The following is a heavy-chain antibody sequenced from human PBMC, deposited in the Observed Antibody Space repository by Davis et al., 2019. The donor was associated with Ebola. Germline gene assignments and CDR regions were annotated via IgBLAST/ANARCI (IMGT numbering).Heavy chain of an antibody. CDR2: VSAYNGNT. CDR3: ARDYSGSTIEGFDY. CDR1: GYTFIGHY. D-gene: IGHD1-26*01. J-gene: IGHJ4*02. Sequence: ASVKVSCKASGYTFIGHYIHWVRQAPGQGLEWMGWVSAYNGNTNYAQKFQGRVTMTTDTSTRTAYMELRSLTSDDTAMYYCARDYSGSTIEGFDYWGQGTLVTVSS. V-gene: IGHV1-18*04.